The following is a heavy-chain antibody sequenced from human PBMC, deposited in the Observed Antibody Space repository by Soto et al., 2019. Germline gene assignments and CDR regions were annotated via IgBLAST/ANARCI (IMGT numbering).Heavy chain of an antibody. CDR3: ARDDTLYDSTAYYYLY. CDR1: GGTFSNYG. D-gene: IGHD3-22*01. J-gene: IGHJ4*02. Sequence: QVQLVQSGAEVKKPGSSVKVSCKASGGTFSNYGVNWVRQAPGQGLEWMGGIIPIFGTANYAQKFQGRVTITADASTRTAYMELSSLRSEDTAVYYCARDDTLYDSTAYYYLYWGQGTLVTVSS. CDR2: IIPIFGTA. V-gene: IGHV1-69*01.